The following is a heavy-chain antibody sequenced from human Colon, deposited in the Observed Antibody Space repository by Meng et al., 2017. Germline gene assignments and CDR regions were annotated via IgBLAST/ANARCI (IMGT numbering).Heavy chain of an antibody. CDR1: GGSVTITGYY. D-gene: IGHD3-9*01. V-gene: IGHV4-61*08. CDR3: ARGVDWAKSGNF. J-gene: IGHJ4*02. Sequence: QVQRHQWVVGLVRPSETLSLTCTVSGGSVTITGYYWSWIRQSPGKGLEWIGYIYYTGTTNYNPSLKSRVTISVDTSKNQFSLKLSSVTPADTAVYYCARGVDWAKSGNFWGQGTLVTVSS. CDR2: IYYTGTT.